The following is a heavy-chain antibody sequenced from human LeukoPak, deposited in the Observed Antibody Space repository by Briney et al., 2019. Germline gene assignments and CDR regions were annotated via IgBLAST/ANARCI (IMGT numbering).Heavy chain of an antibody. J-gene: IGHJ4*02. V-gene: IGHV3-23*01. D-gene: IGHD6-13*01. CDR3: AKVWGFSSSWYGGTFDY. Sequence: GGSLRLSCAASGFTFSSYAMSWVRQAPGKGLEWVSAISGSGGSTYYADSVNGRFTISRDNSKNTLYLQMNSLRAEDTAVYYCAKVWGFSSSWYGGTFDYWGQGTLVTVSS. CDR2: ISGSGGST. CDR1: GFTFSSYA.